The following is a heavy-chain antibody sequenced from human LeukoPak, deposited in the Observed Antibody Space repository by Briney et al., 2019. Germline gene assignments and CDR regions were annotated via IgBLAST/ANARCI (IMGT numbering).Heavy chain of an antibody. CDR1: DDSISDYY. Sequence: SETLSLTCTVSDDSISDYYRGWIRQPPGKGLEWIGYIYYSGSTYYNPSLKSRVTISVDTSKNQFSLKLSSVTAADTAVYYCARQDPGIAAQSSVDYWGQGTLVTVSS. CDR2: IYYSGST. V-gene: IGHV4-59*08. J-gene: IGHJ4*02. CDR3: ARQDPGIAAQSSVDY. D-gene: IGHD6-6*01.